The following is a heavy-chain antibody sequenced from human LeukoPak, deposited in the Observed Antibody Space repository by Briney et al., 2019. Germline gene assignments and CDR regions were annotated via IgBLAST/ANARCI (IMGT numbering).Heavy chain of an antibody. J-gene: IGHJ4*02. CDR3: ARGVHGAQPGFDY. D-gene: IGHD4-17*01. CDR2: IHSDGSST. V-gene: IGHV3-74*01. Sequence: GGSLRLSCAASGFTFSSYWMHWVRQAPGKGLVWVSRIHSDGSSTSYADSVRGRFTISRDDAKSTLYLQMNSLRAEDTAVYYCARGVHGAQPGFDYWGQGTLVTVSS. CDR1: GFTFSSYW.